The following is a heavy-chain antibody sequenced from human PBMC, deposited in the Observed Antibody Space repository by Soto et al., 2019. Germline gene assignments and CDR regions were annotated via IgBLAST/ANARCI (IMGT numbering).Heavy chain of an antibody. Sequence: EVHLVESGGGLVQPGRRLRLSCAASGFTFDDYAMYWVRQAPGKGLEWVSGVSWNSGEIGYADSVKGRFTISRDNAKNSLYLQMNSLRTEDKALYYCGKDISLAVETRGAIDYWGQGILVTVSS. CDR1: GFTFDDYA. CDR2: VSWNSGEI. J-gene: IGHJ4*02. V-gene: IGHV3-9*01. D-gene: IGHD2-21*01. CDR3: GKDISLAVETRGAIDY.